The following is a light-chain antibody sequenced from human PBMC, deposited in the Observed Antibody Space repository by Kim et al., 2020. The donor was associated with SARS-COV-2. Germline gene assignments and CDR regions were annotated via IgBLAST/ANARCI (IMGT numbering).Light chain of an antibody. J-gene: IGKJ2*01. CDR1: QSLVYSDGNTY. CDR3: MQSAHWPYT. CDR2: RVS. Sequence: QPASISCTSIQSLVYSDGNTYLNWFQQRPGQSPRRLIYRVSNRDSGVPDRFSGSVSGAVFTLKISSVEVEDIGLYFCMQSAHWPYTFGQGTKLEI. V-gene: IGKV2-30*01.